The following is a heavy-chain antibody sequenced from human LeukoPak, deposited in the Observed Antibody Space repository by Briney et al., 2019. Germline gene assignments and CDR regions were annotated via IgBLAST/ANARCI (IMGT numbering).Heavy chain of an antibody. CDR2: IYHSGST. V-gene: IGHV4-4*02. J-gene: IGHJ4*02. CDR3: ARAVADCSGGSCYSSIDY. D-gene: IGHD2-15*01. Sequence: SETLSLTCAVSGGSISSSNWWSWVRQPPGKGLEWIGEIYHSGSTNYNPSLKSRVTISVDKSKNQFSLKLSSVTAADTAVYYCARAVADCSGGSCYSSIDYWGQGTLVTVSS. CDR1: GGSISSSNW.